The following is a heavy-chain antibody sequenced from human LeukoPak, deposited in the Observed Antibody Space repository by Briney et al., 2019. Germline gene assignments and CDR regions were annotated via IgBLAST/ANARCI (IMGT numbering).Heavy chain of an antibody. V-gene: IGHV1-69*13. J-gene: IGHJ5*02. CDR2: IIPIFGTA. D-gene: IGHD6-13*01. CDR1: GGTFSNYA. Sequence: SVKVSCKASGGTFSNYAINWVRQAPGQGLEWMGGIIPIFGTANYAQKFQGRVTITADESTSTAYMELRSLKSEDTAMYYCARDWGMGPSSSWAWGQGTLVTVSP. CDR3: ARDWGMGPSSSWA.